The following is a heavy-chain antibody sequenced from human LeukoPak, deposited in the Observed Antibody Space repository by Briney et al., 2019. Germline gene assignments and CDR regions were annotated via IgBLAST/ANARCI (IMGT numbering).Heavy chain of an antibody. CDR2: ISGSGGST. V-gene: IGHV3-23*01. J-gene: IGHJ4*02. CDR3: ATSLLWFGELWYY. Sequence: GGSLRLSCAASGFTFSSYAMSWVRQAPGKGLEWVSAISGSGGSTYYADSVKGRFTISRDNSKNTLYLQMNSLRAEDTAVYYCATSLLWFGELWYYWGQGTLVTVSS. CDR1: GFTFSSYA. D-gene: IGHD3-10*01.